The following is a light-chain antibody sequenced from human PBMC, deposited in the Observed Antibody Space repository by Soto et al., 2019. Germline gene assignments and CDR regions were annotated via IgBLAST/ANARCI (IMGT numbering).Light chain of an antibody. CDR1: QSVSTNY. J-gene: IGKJ4*01. V-gene: IGKV3D-20*01. CDR2: DAS. CDR3: QQYGSTPT. Sequence: EIVLTQSPGTLSLSPGETATLSCGASQSVSTNYVAWYQKKPGLAPRLLIYDASTRATAISDRFTGSGSGTDFTLTISRVEPEDFAAYYCQQYGSTPTFGGGTKVDIK.